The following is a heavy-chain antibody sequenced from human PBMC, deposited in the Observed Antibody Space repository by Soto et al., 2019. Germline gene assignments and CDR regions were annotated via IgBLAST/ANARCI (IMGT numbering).Heavy chain of an antibody. J-gene: IGHJ4*02. V-gene: IGHV4-38-2*01. CDR3: ARGPQWELTD. Sequence: SETLSLTCAVSGYSTSSGYYWGWIRQPPGKGLEWIGSIYHSGSTYYNPSLKSRVTISVDTSKNQFSLKLSSVTAADTAVYYCARGPQWELTDWGQGTLVTVSS. CDR1: GYSTSSGYY. CDR2: IYHSGST. D-gene: IGHD1-26*01.